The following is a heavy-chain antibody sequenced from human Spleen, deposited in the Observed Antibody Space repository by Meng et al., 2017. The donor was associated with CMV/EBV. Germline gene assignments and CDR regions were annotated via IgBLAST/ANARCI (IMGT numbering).Heavy chain of an antibody. CDR3: ARDGRWNYGMDV. CDR1: GFTFSSYS. V-gene: IGHV3-21*01. Sequence: GESLKISCAASGFTFSSYSMNWVRQAPGKGLEWVSSISSSSSYIYYADSVKGRFTISRDNAKNSLYLQMNSLRAEDTAIYYCARDGRWNYGMDVWGQGTTVTVSS. J-gene: IGHJ6*02. D-gene: IGHD4-23*01. CDR2: ISSSSSYI.